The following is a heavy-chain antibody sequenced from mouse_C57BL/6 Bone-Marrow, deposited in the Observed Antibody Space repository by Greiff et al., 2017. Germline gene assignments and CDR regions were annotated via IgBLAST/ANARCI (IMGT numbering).Heavy chain of an antibody. CDR3: ARGADGYYRAWFAY. Sequence: VKLMESGAELVKPGASVKMSCKASGYTFTTYPIEWMKQNHGKSLEWIGNFHPYNDDTKYNEKFKGKATLTVEKSSSTVYLELSRLTSDDSAVYYCARGADGYYRAWFAYWGQGTLVTVSA. J-gene: IGHJ3*01. CDR1: GYTFTTYP. D-gene: IGHD2-3*01. V-gene: IGHV1-47*01. CDR2: FHPYNDDT.